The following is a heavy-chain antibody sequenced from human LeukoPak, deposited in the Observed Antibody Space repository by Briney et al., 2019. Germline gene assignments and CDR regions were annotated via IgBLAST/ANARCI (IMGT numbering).Heavy chain of an antibody. CDR2: IKSKTDGGTT. CDR1: EFPFTGAW. D-gene: IGHD5-12*01. CDR3: TTCGYDRCGAFDI. V-gene: IGHV3-15*01. J-gene: IGHJ3*02. Sequence: GGSLRLSCAVSEFPFTGAWMTWVRQAPGKGLEWVGRIKSKTDGGTTDYAAPVKGIFSISRDDSKNTLYLQMNSLETEDTAMYYCTTCGYDRCGAFDIWGQGTVVTVSS.